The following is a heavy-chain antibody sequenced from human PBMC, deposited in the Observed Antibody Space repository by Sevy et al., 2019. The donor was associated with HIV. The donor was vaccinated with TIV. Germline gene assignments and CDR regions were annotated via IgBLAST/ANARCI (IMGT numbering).Heavy chain of an antibody. D-gene: IGHD3-9*01. V-gene: IGHV4-39*01. CDR2: IYYSGST. CDR3: ARHTLYDILTGPEFDY. Sequence: SEILSLTCTVSGGSISSSSYYWGWIRQPPGKGLEWIGSIYYSGSTYYNPSLRSRVTISVDTSKNQFSLKLSSVTAADTAVYYCARHTLYDILTGPEFDYWGQGTLVTVSS. CDR1: GGSISSSSYY. J-gene: IGHJ4*02.